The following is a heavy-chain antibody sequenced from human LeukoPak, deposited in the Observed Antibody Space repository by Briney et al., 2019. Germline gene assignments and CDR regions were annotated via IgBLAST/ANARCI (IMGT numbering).Heavy chain of an antibody. CDR3: ARYSSSSGSYYYYMDV. J-gene: IGHJ6*03. V-gene: IGHV3-21*01. CDR1: GFTFSSYS. CDR2: ISSSSSYI. D-gene: IGHD6-6*01. Sequence: PGGSLRLSCAASGFTFSSYSMNWVRQAPGKGLEWVSSISSSSSYIYYADSVKGRFTISRDNAKNSLYLQMNSLRAEDTAVYYCARYSSSSGSYYYYMDVWGKGTTVTISS.